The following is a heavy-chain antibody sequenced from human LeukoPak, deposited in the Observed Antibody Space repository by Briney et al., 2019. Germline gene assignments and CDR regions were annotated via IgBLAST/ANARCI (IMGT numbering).Heavy chain of an antibody. Sequence: SETLSLTCTVSGGSISSGDYYWSWLRQPPGKGLEWIGYIYYSGSTYYNPSLKSRVTISVDTSKNQFSLKLSSVTAADTAVYYCARDPRIPRSGYYFAFDIWGQGTMVTLSS. V-gene: IGHV4-30-4*01. D-gene: IGHD3-22*01. CDR2: IYYSGST. J-gene: IGHJ3*02. CDR1: GGSISSGDYY. CDR3: ARDPRIPRSGYYFAFDI.